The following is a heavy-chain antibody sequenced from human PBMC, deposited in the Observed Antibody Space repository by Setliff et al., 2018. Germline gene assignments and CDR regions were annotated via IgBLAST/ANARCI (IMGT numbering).Heavy chain of an antibody. CDR2: IYTCGST. Sequence: SETLSLTCTVSGGSISSGSYYWSWIRQPAGKGLEWIGRIYTCGSTNYNPSLKSRVTISVDTSKNQFSLKLSSVTAADTAVYYCARGRGYSYGSTFHYYYGMDVWGQGTTVTVSS. CDR1: GGSISSGSYY. D-gene: IGHD5-18*01. CDR3: ARGRGYSYGSTFHYYYGMDV. V-gene: IGHV4-61*02. J-gene: IGHJ6*02.